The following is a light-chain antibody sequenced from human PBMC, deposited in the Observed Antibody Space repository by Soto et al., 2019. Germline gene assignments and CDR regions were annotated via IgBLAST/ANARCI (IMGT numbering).Light chain of an antibody. Sequence: QSVLTQPASVSGAPGQSITISCTGTNSDVNYVSWHQQHPGKAPKLMIYEVINRSSGVSTRFSGSKSGNTASLTISGLQAEDEADYYCSSSTSSNTCVFGAGTRAPS. CDR1: NSDVNY. CDR2: EVI. CDR3: SSSTSSNTCV. V-gene: IGLV2-14*01. J-gene: IGLJ1*01.